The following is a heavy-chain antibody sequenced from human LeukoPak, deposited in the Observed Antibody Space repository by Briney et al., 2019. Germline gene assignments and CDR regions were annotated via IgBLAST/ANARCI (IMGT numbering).Heavy chain of an antibody. CDR2: IYPGDSDT. V-gene: IGHV5-51*03. J-gene: IGHJ5*02. CDR3: ARPIAAAGNLFWFDP. D-gene: IGHD6-13*01. CDR1: GYSFTSYW. Sequence: KPEESLKIYCKGSGYSFTSYWSGWVRQMPGKGLEWLGIIYPGDSDTRYSPSFQGQVTISADKSISTAYLQWSSLKASDTAMYYCARPIAAAGNLFWFDPWGQGTLVTVSS.